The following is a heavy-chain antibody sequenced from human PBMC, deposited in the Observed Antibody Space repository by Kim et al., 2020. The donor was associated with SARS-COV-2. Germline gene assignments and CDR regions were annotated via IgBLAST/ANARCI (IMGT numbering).Heavy chain of an antibody. J-gene: IGHJ6*02. CDR2: INGRTDFI. D-gene: IGHD2-2*01. V-gene: IGHV3-21*05. Sequence: GGSLRLSCAASGFTFSNYGMNWVRQAPGKGLEWVSYINGRTDFIYYADSVMGRLTISRDNAKNSLYLQMNSLRAEDTAVYYCARDQGQYARGSGMDVWGQGTTVTV. CDR1: GFTFSNYG. CDR3: ARDQGQYARGSGMDV.